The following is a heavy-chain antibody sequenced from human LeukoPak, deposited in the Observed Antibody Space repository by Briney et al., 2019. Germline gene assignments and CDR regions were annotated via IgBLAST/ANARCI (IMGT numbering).Heavy chain of an antibody. CDR3: ARRNCGGGSCYPLGWFDP. J-gene: IGHJ5*02. CDR2: IYTSGST. Sequence: SETLSLTCTVSGGSISSYYWSWIRQPAGKGLEWIGRIYTSGSTNYNPSLKSRVTISVDTSKNQFSLKLSSVTAADTAVYYCARRNCGGGSCYPLGWFDPWGQGTLVTVSS. CDR1: GGSISSYY. V-gene: IGHV4-4*07. D-gene: IGHD2-15*01.